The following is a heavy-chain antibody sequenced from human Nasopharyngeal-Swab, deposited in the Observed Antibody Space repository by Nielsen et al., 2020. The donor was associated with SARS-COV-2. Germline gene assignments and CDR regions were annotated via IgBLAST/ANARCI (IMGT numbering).Heavy chain of an antibody. CDR2: IKQDGSEK. CDR3: AKDRVLPHWGPDAFDI. V-gene: IGHV3-7*05. D-gene: IGHD7-27*01. J-gene: IGHJ3*02. Sequence: GGSLRLSCAASGFTFSSYWMSWVRQAPGKGLEWVANIKQDGSEKYYVDSVKGRFTISRDNPNNSLYLQMNSLRAEDTAVYYCAKDRVLPHWGPDAFDIWGQGTMVTVSS. CDR1: GFTFSSYW.